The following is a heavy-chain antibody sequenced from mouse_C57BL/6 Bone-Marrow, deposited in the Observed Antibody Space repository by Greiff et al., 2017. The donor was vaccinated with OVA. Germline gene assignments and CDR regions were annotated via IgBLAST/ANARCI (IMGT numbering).Heavy chain of an antibody. CDR2: INPNNGGT. CDR3: ARSYDYSNPWFAY. V-gene: IGHV1-18*01. D-gene: IGHD2-5*01. CDR1: GYTFTDYN. J-gene: IGHJ3*01. Sequence: EVKVVESGPELVKPGASVKIPCKASGYTFTDYNMDWVKQSHGKSLEWIGDINPNNGGTIYNQKFKGKATLTVDKSSSTAYMELRSLTSEDTAVYYCARSYDYSNPWFAYWGQGALVTVAA.